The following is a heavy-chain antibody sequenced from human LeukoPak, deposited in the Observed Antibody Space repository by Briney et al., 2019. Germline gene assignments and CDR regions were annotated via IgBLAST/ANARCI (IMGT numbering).Heavy chain of an antibody. J-gene: IGHJ4*02. D-gene: IGHD5-18*01. CDR2: IYHSGST. Sequence: SETLSLTCTVSGYSISSGYYWGWIRQPPGKGLEWIGSIYHSGSTYYNPSLKSRVTISVDKSKNQFSLKLSSVTAADTAVYYCARDPSYGYSDYWGQGTLVTVSS. CDR1: GYSISSGYY. CDR3: ARDPSYGYSDY. V-gene: IGHV4-38-2*02.